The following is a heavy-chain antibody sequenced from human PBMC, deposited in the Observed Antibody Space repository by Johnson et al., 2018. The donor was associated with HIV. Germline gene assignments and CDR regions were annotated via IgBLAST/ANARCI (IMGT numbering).Heavy chain of an antibody. D-gene: IGHD3-3*01. V-gene: IGHV3-7*01. CDR3: ARDGTNYNFWSGYLDAFDI. Sequence: VQLVESGGGLVQPGGSLRLSCAASGFTFSSYWMTWVRQAPGKGLEWVANINQDGTEKYYVDSVKGRFTISRDNAKNSLYLQMNSLRAEDTAVYYCARDGTNYNFWSGYLDAFDIWGQGTMVTVSS. CDR1: GFTFSSYW. J-gene: IGHJ3*02. CDR2: INQDGTEK.